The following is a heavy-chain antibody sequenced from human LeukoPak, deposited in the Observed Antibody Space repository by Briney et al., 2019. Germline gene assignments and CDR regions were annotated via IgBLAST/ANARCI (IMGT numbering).Heavy chain of an antibody. J-gene: IGHJ4*02. Sequence: GGSLRLSRAASGFTFDDYAMHWVRQAPGKGLEWVSLISGDGGSTYYADSVKGRFTISRDNSKNSLYLQMNSLRTEDTALYYCAKIQALEDYFDYWGQGTLVTVSS. CDR3: AKIQALEDYFDY. V-gene: IGHV3-43*02. CDR1: GFTFDDYA. CDR2: ISGDGGST.